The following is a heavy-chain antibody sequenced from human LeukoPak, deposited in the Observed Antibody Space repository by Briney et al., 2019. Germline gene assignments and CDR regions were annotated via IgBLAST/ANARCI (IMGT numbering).Heavy chain of an antibody. CDR3: AREIFRDGSPSLDY. J-gene: IGHJ4*02. Sequence: PGGSLRLSCAASGFTFSNYAMSWARQAPGKGLEWVSGINVSGGSTFYADSVRGRFTISRDNSKNTLYLQMNSLRAEDTAVYYCAREIFRDGSPSLDYWGQGTLVTVSS. CDR2: INVSGGST. V-gene: IGHV3-23*01. D-gene: IGHD5-24*01. CDR1: GFTFSNYA.